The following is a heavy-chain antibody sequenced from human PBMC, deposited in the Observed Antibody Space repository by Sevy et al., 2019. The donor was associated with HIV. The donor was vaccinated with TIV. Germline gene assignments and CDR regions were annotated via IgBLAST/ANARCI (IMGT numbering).Heavy chain of an antibody. D-gene: IGHD6-13*01. CDR3: ARLRDSSSWYGHYDYYGMDV. J-gene: IGHJ6*02. CDR1: GFTFSSYW. V-gene: IGHV3-7*03. CDR2: IKQDGSEK. Sequence: GGSLRLSCAASGFTFSSYWMSWVRQAPGKGLEWVANIKQDGSEKYYVDSVKGRFTISRDNAKNSLYLQMNSLRAEDTAVYYCARLRDSSSWYGHYDYYGMDVRGQGTTVTVSS.